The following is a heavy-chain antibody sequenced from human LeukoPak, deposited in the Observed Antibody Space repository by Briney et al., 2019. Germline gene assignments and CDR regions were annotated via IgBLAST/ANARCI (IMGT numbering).Heavy chain of an antibody. Sequence: PGGSLRLSCAASGFTFSSYGMNWVRQAPGKGLEWVSGITGRAENTYYADSVKGRFTISRDNSKNTLYLQMNSLRAEDTAIYYCARDRRLASFDYGGQGTLVTVSS. CDR1: GFTFSSYG. D-gene: IGHD6-25*01. CDR3: ARDRRLASFDY. V-gene: IGHV3-23*01. CDR2: ITGRAENT. J-gene: IGHJ4*02.